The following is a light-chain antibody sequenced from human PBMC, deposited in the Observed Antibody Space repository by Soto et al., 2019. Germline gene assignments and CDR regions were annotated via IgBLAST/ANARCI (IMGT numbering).Light chain of an antibody. Sequence: DIVMTQSPDSLAVSLGERATINCKSSQSVLYSSNTKNYLAWYQQKPGQPPKLLIYWASTRASGVPDRFSGSGSGTEFTLSISSLQAEDVAVYYCQQYYSTPPTFGQGTKLEIK. CDR3: QQYYSTPPT. CDR1: QSVLYSSNTKNY. CDR2: WAS. J-gene: IGKJ2*01. V-gene: IGKV4-1*01.